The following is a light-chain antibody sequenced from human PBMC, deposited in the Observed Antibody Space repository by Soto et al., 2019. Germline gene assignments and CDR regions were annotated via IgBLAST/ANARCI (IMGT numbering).Light chain of an antibody. CDR2: GVS. J-gene: IGKJ1*01. V-gene: IGKV3-20*01. Sequence: ETVLTQSPGTLSLSPGERATLSCRAGQSISRTFLAWYQQKPGQAPRLLIYGVSSRATGIPDRFSGSGSGTDFTLTISRLEPEDFAVYYCQQYGASPWTFGQGTKVXIK. CDR3: QQYGASPWT. CDR1: QSISRTF.